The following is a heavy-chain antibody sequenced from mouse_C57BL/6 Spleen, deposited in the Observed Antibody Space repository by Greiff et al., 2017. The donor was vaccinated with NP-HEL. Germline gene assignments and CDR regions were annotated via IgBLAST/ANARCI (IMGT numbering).Heavy chain of an antibody. Sequence: VQLQQSGPELVKPGASVKISCKASGYTFTDYYMNWVKQSHGKSLEWIGDINPNNGGTSYNQKFKGKATLTVDKSSSTAYMELRSLTSEDSAVYYCARSLITTVVATEYFDVWGTGTTVTVSS. CDR3: ARSLITTVVATEYFDV. CDR1: GYTFTDYY. D-gene: IGHD1-1*01. J-gene: IGHJ1*03. CDR2: INPNNGGT. V-gene: IGHV1-26*01.